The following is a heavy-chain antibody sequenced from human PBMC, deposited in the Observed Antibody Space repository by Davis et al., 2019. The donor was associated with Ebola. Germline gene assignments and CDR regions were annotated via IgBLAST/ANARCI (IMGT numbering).Heavy chain of an antibody. CDR1: GYTFTGYY. Sequence: ASVKVSCKVSGYTFTGYYVNWVRQAPGQGLEWMGWISAYNGNTNYAQKLQGRVTMTTDTSTSTAYMELRSLRSDDTAVYYCARAKGYYDSSGYPYYFDYWGQGTLVTVSS. D-gene: IGHD3-22*01. V-gene: IGHV1-18*04. CDR2: ISAYNGNT. J-gene: IGHJ4*02. CDR3: ARAKGYYDSSGYPYYFDY.